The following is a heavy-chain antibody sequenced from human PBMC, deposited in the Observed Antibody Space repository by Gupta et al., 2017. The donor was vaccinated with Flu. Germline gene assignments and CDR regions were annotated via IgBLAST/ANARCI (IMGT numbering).Heavy chain of an antibody. J-gene: IGHJ5*02. CDR3: ARAGYIVVVPAANLAPKNWFDP. D-gene: IGHD2-2*01. CDR2: IYYSGST. Sequence: QLQLQESCPGLVKPSETLSLTCTVSGGSIRRSSYYWVWIRQTPGKGLEWIGSIYYSGSTYYNPSLKSRVTISVDTSKNQFSLKLSSVTAADTAVYYCARAGYIVVVPAANLAPKNWFDPWGQGTLVTVSS. CDR1: GGSIRRSSYY. V-gene: IGHV4-39*01.